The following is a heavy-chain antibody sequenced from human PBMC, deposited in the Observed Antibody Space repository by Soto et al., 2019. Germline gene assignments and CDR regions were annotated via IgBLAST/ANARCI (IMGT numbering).Heavy chain of an antibody. CDR2: INPSGGST. D-gene: IGHD3-3*01. J-gene: IGHJ5*02. CDR3: ARDRPIFGVVPFNWFDP. V-gene: IGHV1-46*01. CDR1: GYTFTSYY. Sequence: QVQLVQSGAEVKKPGASVKVSCKASGYTFTSYYMHWVRQAPGQGLEWMGIINPSGGSTSYAQKFRGRVTMTRDTSTSTVYRELSSLRSEDTAVYYCARDRPIFGVVPFNWFDPWGQGTLVTVSS.